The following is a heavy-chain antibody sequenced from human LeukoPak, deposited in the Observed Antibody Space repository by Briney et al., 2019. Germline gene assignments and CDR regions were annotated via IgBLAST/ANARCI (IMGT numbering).Heavy chain of an antibody. J-gene: IGHJ4*02. CDR2: IYYSGST. CDR3: ARAVAGSGYFDY. V-gene: IGHV4-59*01. CDR1: GGSISSYY. Sequence: SETLSLTCTVSGGSISSYYRSWIRQPPGKGLEWIGYIYYSGSTNYNPSLKSRVTISVDTSKNQFSLKLSSVTAADTAVYYCARAVAGSGYFDYWGQGTLVTVSS. D-gene: IGHD6-19*01.